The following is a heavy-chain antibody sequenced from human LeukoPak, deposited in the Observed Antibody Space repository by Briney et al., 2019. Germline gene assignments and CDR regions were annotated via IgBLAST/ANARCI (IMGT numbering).Heavy chain of an antibody. CDR2: IYSGGST. D-gene: IGHD6-19*01. J-gene: IGHJ4*02. V-gene: IGHV3-66*01. CDR1: GFTVSSNY. Sequence: PGGSLRLSCAASGFTVSSNYISWVRQAPGKGLEWVSVIYSGGSTYYADSVKGRFTISRDNSKNTLYLQVNSLRAEDTAVYYCARDPGMVAVAGTADYWGQGTLVTVSS. CDR3: ARDPGMVAVAGTADY.